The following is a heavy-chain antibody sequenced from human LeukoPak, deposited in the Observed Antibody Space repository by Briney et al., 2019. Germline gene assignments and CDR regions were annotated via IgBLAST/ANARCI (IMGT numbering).Heavy chain of an antibody. CDR2: IYYSGST. CDR3: ARVGSGAQLSRRLQPYRYWYFDL. D-gene: IGHD5-24*01. Sequence: PSETLSLTCTVSGGSISSYYWSWIRQPPGKGLEWIGYIYYSGSTNYNPSLKSRVTISVDTSKNQFSLKLSSVTAADTAVYYCARVGSGAQLSRRLQPYRYWYFDLWGRGTLVTVSS. V-gene: IGHV4-59*08. J-gene: IGHJ2*01. CDR1: GGSISSYY.